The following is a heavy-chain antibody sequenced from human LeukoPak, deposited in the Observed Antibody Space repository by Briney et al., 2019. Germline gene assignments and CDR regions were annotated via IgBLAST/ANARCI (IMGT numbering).Heavy chain of an antibody. D-gene: IGHD3-3*01. Sequence: GGSLRLSCEVSGFTFSNYGMHWVRQAPGKGLEWLALIWYDGRTKFHADSVKGRFTISRDNSANTLYLQMNSLRAEDTAVYYCAREASEITIFGVVIIGFDYWGQGTLVTVSS. J-gene: IGHJ4*02. V-gene: IGHV3-33*01. CDR1: GFTFSNYG. CDR3: AREASEITIFGVVIIGFDY. CDR2: IWYDGRTK.